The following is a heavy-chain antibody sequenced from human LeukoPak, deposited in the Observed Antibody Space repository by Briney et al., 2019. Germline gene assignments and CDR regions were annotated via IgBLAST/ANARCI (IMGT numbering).Heavy chain of an antibody. CDR2: ISIDGSEK. J-gene: IGHJ4*02. V-gene: IGHV3-30*18. CDR1: GFTFRNYG. Sequence: PGGSLRLSCAASGFTFRNYGMHWVRQAPGKGLEWVAVISIDGSEKYYADSVKGRFTISRDNSKNTLYLQMNSLRGDDTAVYYCANPQSSGYEYLDYWGQGTLVTVSS. D-gene: IGHD5-12*01. CDR3: ANPQSSGYEYLDY.